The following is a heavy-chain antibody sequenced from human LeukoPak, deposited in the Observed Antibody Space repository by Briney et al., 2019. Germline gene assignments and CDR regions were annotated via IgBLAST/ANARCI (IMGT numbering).Heavy chain of an antibody. CDR2: IITILGIA. J-gene: IGHJ6*02. Sequence: ASVKVSFKASGGTFIIYTISWVRQAPGQGLEGMGRIITILGIANYTQKFQGRVTITADKSTSTAYMELSSLRSEDTAVYYCARDPHDKESDFWSGYYGMDVWGQGTTVTVSS. CDR3: ARDPHDKESDFWSGYYGMDV. D-gene: IGHD3-3*01. CDR1: GGTFIIYT. V-gene: IGHV1-69*10.